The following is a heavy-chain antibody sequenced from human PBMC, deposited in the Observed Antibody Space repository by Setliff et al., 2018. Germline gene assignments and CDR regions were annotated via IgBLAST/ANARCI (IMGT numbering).Heavy chain of an antibody. V-gene: IGHV3-7*01. J-gene: IGHJ4*02. D-gene: IGHD3-22*01. CDR1: GFTFSSHW. Sequence: GGSLRLSCAASGFTFSSHWMSWVRQAPGKGLEWVATIKEDGSEKYYVDSVKGRFTISRENAKNSLYLQMNSLRAEDTALYYCASGVPRKWYDGSGSSMLDYWGQGTLVTVSS. CDR2: IKEDGSEK. CDR3: ASGVPRKWYDGSGSSMLDY.